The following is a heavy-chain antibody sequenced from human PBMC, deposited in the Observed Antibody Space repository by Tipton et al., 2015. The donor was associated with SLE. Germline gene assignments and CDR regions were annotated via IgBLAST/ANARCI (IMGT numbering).Heavy chain of an antibody. CDR1: GGSISDYH. Sequence: TLSLTCTVSGGSISDYHWSWIRQPPGKGLEWIGYSYHSGISNYNPSLKSRVTISIDTSKNQFSLKLSSVTAADTALYYCAAHLWLHYFDYWGQGTLVSVPS. D-gene: IGHD5-18*01. J-gene: IGHJ4*02. V-gene: IGHV4-59*12. CDR3: AAHLWLHYFDY. CDR2: SYHSGIS.